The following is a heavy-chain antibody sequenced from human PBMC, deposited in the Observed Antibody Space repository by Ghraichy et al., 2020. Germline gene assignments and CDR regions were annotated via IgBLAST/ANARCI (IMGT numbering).Heavy chain of an antibody. J-gene: IGHJ4*02. D-gene: IGHD5-24*01. CDR3: ARALGSREGYTHLLRH. CDR1: GYTLTAYY. V-gene: IGHV1-2*02. CDR2: INPDSGAT. Sequence: ASVKVSCTASGYTLTAYYMHWVRQAPGQGLEWMGWINPDSGATGYAQKFQGRVTMTRDTSISTAYMDVSSIRSDDTAVYYCARALGSREGYTHLLRHWGQGTLVTVSS.